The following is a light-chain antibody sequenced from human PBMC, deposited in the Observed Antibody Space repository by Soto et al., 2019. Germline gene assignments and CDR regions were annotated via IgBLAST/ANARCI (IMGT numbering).Light chain of an antibody. V-gene: IGKV3-15*01. CDR3: QQYGSSGT. CDR2: DAS. Sequence: EIVMTQSPGTLSVSPGERATLACRASRGVITNSAWYQQKPGQAPRLLIFDASTRATGVPARFSGSGSGTEFTLTISRLEPEDFAVYYCQQYGSSGTFGQGTKVDIK. CDR1: RGVITN. J-gene: IGKJ1*01.